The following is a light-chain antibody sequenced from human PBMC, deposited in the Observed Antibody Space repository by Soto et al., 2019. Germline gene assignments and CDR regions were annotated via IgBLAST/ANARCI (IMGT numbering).Light chain of an antibody. Sequence: ETVLTQSPGTLSLSPGETATLSCRASQSVKNNYLRWYQQKLGQAPRLLIYAASDRATGIPGRFSGSGSGTDFTLTISRLEPEDCAVYYCQQYSSSPRTFGQGTKVEIK. CDR3: QQYSSSPRT. J-gene: IGKJ1*01. V-gene: IGKV3-20*01. CDR2: AAS. CDR1: QSVKNNY.